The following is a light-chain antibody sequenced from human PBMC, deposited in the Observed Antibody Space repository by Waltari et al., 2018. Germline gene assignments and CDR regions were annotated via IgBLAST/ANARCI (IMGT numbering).Light chain of an antibody. J-gene: IGLJ2*01. Sequence: SSELTQDPTVSVAMGQPVRITCQGDSLRSYCASWYQQRPGQAPILVFSGNNNRPSGVPDRFSGSSSDNTAVLTITGAQAEDEASYYCHSRDASGVGGSFGGGTKLTVL. CDR2: GNN. CDR1: SLRSYC. V-gene: IGLV3-19*01. CDR3: HSRDASGVGGS.